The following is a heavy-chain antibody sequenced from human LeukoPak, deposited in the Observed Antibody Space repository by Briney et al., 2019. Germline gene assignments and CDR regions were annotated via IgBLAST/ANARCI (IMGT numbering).Heavy chain of an antibody. J-gene: IGHJ4*02. CDR3: ARLTRLSTSPDRYYLDY. Sequence: SETLSLTCTVSGDSISSYYWSWIRQPPGKGLEWIGYIYTSGGTNYIPSLKGRVTIPIDTSKNQFSLKLSSVTAADSAVYYCARLTRLSTSPDRYYLDYWGQGTLVTVSS. D-gene: IGHD6-6*01. V-gene: IGHV4-4*09. CDR1: GDSISSYY. CDR2: IYTSGGT.